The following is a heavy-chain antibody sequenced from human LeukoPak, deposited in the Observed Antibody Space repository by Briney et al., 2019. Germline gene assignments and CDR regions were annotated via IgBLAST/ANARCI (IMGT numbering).Heavy chain of an antibody. CDR2: VYSGGTT. CDR3: ARHHYCTNGDCDRGWFDP. CDR1: GGSVSSADYY. V-gene: IGHV4-39*01. D-gene: IGHD2-8*01. J-gene: IGHJ5*02. Sequence: SETLSLTCNVSGGSVSSADYYWGWIRQAPGKGLEWIGSVYSGGTTYYNPSLRGRITVSLDTAENHFALWLNSMTAADTAVYYCARHHYCTNGDCDRGWFDPWGQGVLVTVSS.